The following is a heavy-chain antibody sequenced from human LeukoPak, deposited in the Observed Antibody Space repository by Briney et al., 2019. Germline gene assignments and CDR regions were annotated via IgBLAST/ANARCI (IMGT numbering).Heavy chain of an antibody. CDR1: GYTFTGYY. CDR2: INPNSGGA. CDR3: AGVCSSTSCYTASDAFDI. D-gene: IGHD2-2*02. V-gene: IGHV1-2*02. Sequence: ASVKVSCKASGYTFTGYYMQWVRQAPGQGLEWMGWINPNSGGANYAQKFQGRVTMTRDTSISTAYMELSRLRSDDTAVYYCAGVCSSTSCYTASDAFDIWGQGTMVTVSS. J-gene: IGHJ3*02.